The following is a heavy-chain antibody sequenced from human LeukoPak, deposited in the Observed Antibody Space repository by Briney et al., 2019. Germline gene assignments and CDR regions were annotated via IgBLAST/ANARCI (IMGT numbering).Heavy chain of an antibody. J-gene: IGHJ4*02. CDR2: ISYDGSNK. CDR1: GFNFSNYG. V-gene: IGHV3-30*18. D-gene: IGHD2-15*01. CDR3: AKDYCSGGSCYSFDY. Sequence: GGSLRLSCAASGFNFSNYGMHWVRQAPGKGLEGVAVISYDGSNKYYADSVKGRFTISRDNSKNTLYLQMNSLRAEDTAVYYCAKDYCSGGSCYSFDYWGQGTLVTVSS.